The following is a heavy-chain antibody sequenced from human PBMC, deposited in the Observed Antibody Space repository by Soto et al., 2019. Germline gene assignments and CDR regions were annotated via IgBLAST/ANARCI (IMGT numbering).Heavy chain of an antibody. CDR3: ARAITIFGVVTENYFDY. V-gene: IGHV4-59*01. D-gene: IGHD3-3*01. CDR2: IYYSGST. Sequence: SETLSLTCTVSGGSISSYYWSWIRQPPGKGLEWIGYIYYSGSTNYNPSLKSRVTISVDTSKNQFSLKLSSVTAADTAVYYCARAITIFGVVTENYFDYWGQGTLVTVSS. CDR1: GGSISSYY. J-gene: IGHJ4*02.